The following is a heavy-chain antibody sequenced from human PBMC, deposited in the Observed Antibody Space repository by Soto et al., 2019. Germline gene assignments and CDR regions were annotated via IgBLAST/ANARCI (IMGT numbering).Heavy chain of an antibody. D-gene: IGHD3-3*01. CDR2: ISSSSSYI. V-gene: IGHV3-21*06. J-gene: IGHJ6*02. Sequence: EVQLVESGGGLVKPGGSLRLSCAASGFTFSSYSMNWVRQAPGKGLEWVSSISSSSSYIYYADSVKGRFTISRDNAKNSLYMEMNRLRAEETAVYYCEREVERIRFLEWLLPHGMDDWGQGTTVTVSS. CDR1: GFTFSSYS. CDR3: EREVERIRFLEWLLPHGMDD.